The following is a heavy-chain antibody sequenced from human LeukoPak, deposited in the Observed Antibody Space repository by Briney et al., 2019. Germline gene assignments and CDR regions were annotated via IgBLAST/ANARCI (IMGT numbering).Heavy chain of an antibody. V-gene: IGHV4-59*01. CDR3: ARHVDTAVVLYFDY. Sequence: SETLSLTCTVSGGSISSYYWSWIRQPPGKGLEWIGYIYYIGRTNYNPSLKSRVTISVDTSKNQFSLMLTSVTAADTAVYYCARHVDTAVVLYFDYWGHGAPVTVSS. D-gene: IGHD5-18*01. CDR2: IYYIGRT. J-gene: IGHJ4*01. CDR1: GGSISSYY.